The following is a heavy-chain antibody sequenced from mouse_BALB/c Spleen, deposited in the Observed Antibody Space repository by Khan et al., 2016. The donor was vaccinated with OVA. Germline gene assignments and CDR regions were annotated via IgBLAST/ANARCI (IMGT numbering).Heavy chain of an antibody. Sequence: VQLKESGTVLARPGASVKMSCKASGYSFTSYLIHWAKQRPGQGLEWIGDFYPGNGDTTYNQKFKDKAKLTADTSANTANMELSSLTNDDSAVCYCARGGYSSFAYWGQGTLVTGSA. CDR3: ARGGYSSFAY. D-gene: IGHD1-3*01. CDR2: FYPGNGDT. V-gene: IGHV1-5*01. J-gene: IGHJ3*01. CDR1: GYSFTSYL.